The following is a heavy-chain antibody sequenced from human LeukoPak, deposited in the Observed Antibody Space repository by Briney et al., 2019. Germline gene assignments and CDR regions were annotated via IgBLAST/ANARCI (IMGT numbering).Heavy chain of an antibody. D-gene: IGHD1-20*01. J-gene: IGHJ4*02. V-gene: IGHV3-33*06. CDR2: IWYDGSAE. CDR3: AKYSGITGIQRAIDY. CDR1: GFTFRSFG. Sequence: TGRSLRLSCAASGFTFRSFGMHWVRQAPGKGLEWVAVIWYDGSAEHYGDSVRGRFTISRDNSKNTLHLQMTNLRVEDTAVYYCAKYSGITGIQRAIDYWGQGTLVTVSS.